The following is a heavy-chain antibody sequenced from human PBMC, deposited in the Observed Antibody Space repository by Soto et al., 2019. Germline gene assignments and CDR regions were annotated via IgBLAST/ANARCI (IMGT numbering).Heavy chain of an antibody. CDR3: ARAIFGVVTPFDY. CDR2: ISGSGGST. J-gene: IGHJ4*02. D-gene: IGHD3-3*01. V-gene: IGHV3-23*01. Sequence: EVQLLESGGGLVQPGGSLRLSCAASGFTFSSYAMSWVRQAPGKGLEWVSAISGSGGSTYYADSVKGRFTISRDNSKNTLYLQMNSLRPEDTAVYYCARAIFGVVTPFDYWGQGTLVTVSS. CDR1: GFTFSSYA.